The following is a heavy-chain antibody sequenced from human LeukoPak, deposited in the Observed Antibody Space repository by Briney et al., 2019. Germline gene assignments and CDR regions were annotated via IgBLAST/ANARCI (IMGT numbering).Heavy chain of an antibody. CDR3: AKWRTSGWSRAALEY. CDR1: GFTFINYA. V-gene: IGHV3-23*01. J-gene: IGHJ4*02. D-gene: IGHD6-19*01. Sequence: AGGSLRLSCAGSGFTFINYAMTWVRQAPGKGLEWVSDISGSGGTTYYADSVKGRFTVSRDNSKNTLYLQINSLRVGDTAVYYCAKWRTSGWSRAALEYWGPGTLVTVSS. CDR2: ISGSGGTT.